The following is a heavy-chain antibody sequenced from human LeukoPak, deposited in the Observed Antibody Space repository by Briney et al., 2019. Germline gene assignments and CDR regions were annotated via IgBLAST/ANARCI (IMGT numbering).Heavy chain of an antibody. CDR1: GGSISSDSYY. Sequence: SETLSLTCTVSGGSISSDSYYWSWIRQPAGKGLEWIGRIYTSGSTNYNPSLKSRVTISVDTSKNQFSLKLSSVTAADTAVYYCARSGSSGWTNYWGQGTLVTVSS. J-gene: IGHJ4*02. CDR2: IYTSGST. D-gene: IGHD6-19*01. CDR3: ARSGSSGWTNY. V-gene: IGHV4-61*02.